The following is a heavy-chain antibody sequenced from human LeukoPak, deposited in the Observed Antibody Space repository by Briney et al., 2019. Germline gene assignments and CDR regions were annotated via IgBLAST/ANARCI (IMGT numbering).Heavy chain of an antibody. Sequence: PGGSLRLSCAASGFTVSSNYMNWVRQAPGKGLEWVSYINSGGSAIYYADSVKGRFTISRDNAKNSLYLQMNSLRADDTAVYYCARGGSYVHYWGQGTLVTVSS. CDR2: INSGGSAI. D-gene: IGHD1-26*01. CDR3: ARGGSYVHY. V-gene: IGHV3-48*03. CDR1: GFTVSSNY. J-gene: IGHJ4*02.